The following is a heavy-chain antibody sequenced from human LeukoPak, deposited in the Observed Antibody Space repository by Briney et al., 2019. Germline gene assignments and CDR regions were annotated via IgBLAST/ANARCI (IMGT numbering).Heavy chain of an antibody. J-gene: IGHJ5*02. CDR1: GGSISSSSYY. CDR3: AGSTYDNWFDP. D-gene: IGHD2-8*01. V-gene: IGHV4-39*01. CDR2: IYHSGST. Sequence: PSETLSLTCTVSGGSISSSSYYCGWIRQPPGKGLEWIGSIYHSGSTHYNPSLKSRVTLSVETSKNQFSLKLSSVTAADTAVYYCAGSTYDNWFDPWGQGTLVTVSS.